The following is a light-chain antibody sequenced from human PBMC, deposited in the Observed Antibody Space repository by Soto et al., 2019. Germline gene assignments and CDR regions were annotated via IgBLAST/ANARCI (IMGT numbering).Light chain of an antibody. CDR2: DAS. V-gene: IGKV3-11*01. Sequence: EIVLTQSPATLSLSPGERATLSCRASQSVSIYLAWYQQKPGQAPRLLIYDASNRATGIPARFSGSGSGTDFTLTISSLEPEDFAVYYCQQRSNWPPHFGGGTKVEIK. CDR1: QSVSIY. J-gene: IGKJ4*01. CDR3: QQRSNWPPH.